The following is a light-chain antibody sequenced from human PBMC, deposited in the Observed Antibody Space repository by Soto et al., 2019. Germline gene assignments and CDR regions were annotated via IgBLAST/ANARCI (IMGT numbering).Light chain of an antibody. CDR3: HQRSDWPLT. V-gene: IGKV3-11*01. CDR1: QTIGRF. J-gene: IGKJ4*01. CDR2: DAS. Sequence: EIVLTESPATLSLSPGERATLSCRASQTIGRFLAWYQQKRGQTPRLLIYDASNRATGIPARFSGSGSGTDFTLTISSLEPEDFAVYYSHQRSDWPLTFGGGTKVEIK.